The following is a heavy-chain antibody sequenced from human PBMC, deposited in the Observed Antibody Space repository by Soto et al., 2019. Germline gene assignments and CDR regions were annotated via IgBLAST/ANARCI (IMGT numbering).Heavy chain of an antibody. Sequence: GGSQRLSCAASAFAFSSYAMSLVRQPPGIELEWVSALSGRGGSTYFADSVKGRVNTSRDKSKNTLYLQMNSLRAKDTAVYYWANGRSSCYPNWFGPWGQGTLVTVSS. CDR3: ANGRSSCYPNWFGP. V-gene: IGHV3-23*01. D-gene: IGHD3-22*01. J-gene: IGHJ5*02. CDR1: AFAFSSYA. CDR2: LSGRGGST.